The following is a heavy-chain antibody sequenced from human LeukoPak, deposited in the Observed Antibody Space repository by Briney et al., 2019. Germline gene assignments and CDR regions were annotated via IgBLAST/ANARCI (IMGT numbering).Heavy chain of an antibody. Sequence: ASVKVSCKASGYTFTGYYMHWVRQAPGQGLEWMGWINPNSGGTKYAQKFQGRVTMTRDTSISTAYMEVRRLRSDDTAVYYCVRGVEANWFDPWGQGTLVTVSS. CDR3: VRGVEANWFDP. CDR1: GYTFTGYY. D-gene: IGHD3-3*01. CDR2: INPNSGGT. J-gene: IGHJ5*02. V-gene: IGHV1-2*02.